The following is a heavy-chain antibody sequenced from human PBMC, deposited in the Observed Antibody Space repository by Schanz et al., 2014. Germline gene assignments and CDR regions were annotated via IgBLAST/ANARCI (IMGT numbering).Heavy chain of an antibody. Sequence: EVQLLESGGGLVQPGGSLKLSCAASGLIFSNYVMTWVRQAPGKGLEWVSAISGSGGSTYYADSVKGRFTISRDNSRNTLYLQMNSLRAEDTAVYYCARDGYSVVVISPTESFDIWGQGTRVTVSS. CDR2: ISGSGGST. CDR3: ARDGYSVVVISPTESFDI. D-gene: IGHD2-21*01. CDR1: GLIFSNYV. J-gene: IGHJ3*02. V-gene: IGHV3-23*01.